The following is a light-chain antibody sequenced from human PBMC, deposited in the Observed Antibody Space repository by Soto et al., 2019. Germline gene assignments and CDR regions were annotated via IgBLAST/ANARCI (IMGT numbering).Light chain of an antibody. CDR3: QQFNNYPFT. Sequence: AIQLTQSPSSLSASVGDRVTITCRASQGISSALAWYQQTPGKPPKLLIYDASSLEIGVPSRFSGSGSVTDFTLTISSLQPEDFATYYCQQFNNYPFTFGPGTKVDSK. CDR1: QGISSA. CDR2: DAS. V-gene: IGKV1D-13*01. J-gene: IGKJ3*01.